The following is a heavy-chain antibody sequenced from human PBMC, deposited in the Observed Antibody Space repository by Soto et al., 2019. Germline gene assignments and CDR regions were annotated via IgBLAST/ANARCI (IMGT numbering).Heavy chain of an antibody. D-gene: IGHD3-9*01. V-gene: IGHV3-15*01. CDR1: GFNLSDPW. J-gene: IGHJ4*02. CDR3: TTGIYYDILTGYHNVAY. CDR2: IKSKTDGGTA. Sequence: RGALRLSCVASGFNLSDPWMTWVRQAAGKGLEGVGRIKSKTDGGTADYAAPVKGRATISRDDSKNTVYLQMNSLKTEDTAVYYCTTGIYYDILTGYHNVAYWGQGALVPVSS.